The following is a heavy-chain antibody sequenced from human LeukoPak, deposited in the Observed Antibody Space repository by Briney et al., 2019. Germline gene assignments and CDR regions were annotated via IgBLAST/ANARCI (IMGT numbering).Heavy chain of an antibody. CDR1: GFTLSSYS. CDR2: SSTSGTYI. D-gene: IGHD1-14*01. V-gene: IGHV3-21*01. CDR3: ARDFWNQLDNDAFDI. J-gene: IGHJ3*02. Sequence: AGGSLRLSCAASGFTLSSYSMNWVRQAPGRGLEWVASSSTSGTYIYYADSVKGRFTISRDNAKNSLYLQMHGLRAEDTAVYYCARDFWNQLDNDAFDIWGQGTLVTVSS.